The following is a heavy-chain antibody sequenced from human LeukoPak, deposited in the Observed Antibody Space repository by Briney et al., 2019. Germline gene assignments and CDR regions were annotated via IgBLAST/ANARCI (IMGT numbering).Heavy chain of an antibody. CDR2: IIPIFGTA. CDR3: ASTPDTVTGGLGY. V-gene: IGHV1-69*13. D-gene: IGHD4-17*01. J-gene: IGHJ4*02. CDR1: GGTFSSYA. Sequence: SVKVSCKASGGTFSSYAISWVRQAPGQGLEWMGGIIPIFGTANYAQKFQGRVTITADESTSTAYMELSSLRSEDTAVYYCASTPDTVTGGLGYWGQGTLVTVSS.